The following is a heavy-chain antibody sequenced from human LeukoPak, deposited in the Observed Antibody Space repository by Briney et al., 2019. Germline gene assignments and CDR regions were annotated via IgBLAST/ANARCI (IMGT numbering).Heavy chain of an antibody. J-gene: IGHJ4*02. Sequence: SETLSLTCTVSGGSVSSDSYFWTWIRPPPGKGLEWIGYIYYSGSTNYNPSLKSRVTISLDTSKSQISLKLSPVTAADTAVYYCARGQRRLQDYWGQGTLVTVSS. CDR3: ARGQRRLQDY. V-gene: IGHV4-61*01. CDR1: GGSVSSDSYF. CDR2: IYYSGST.